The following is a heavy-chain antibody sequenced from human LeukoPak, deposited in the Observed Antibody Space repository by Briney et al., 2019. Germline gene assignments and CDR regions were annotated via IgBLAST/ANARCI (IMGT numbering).Heavy chain of an antibody. CDR3: ARDRRWDCSSTSCYTLDY. D-gene: IGHD2-2*02. CDR2: INIDGSST. V-gene: IGHV3-74*01. Sequence: PGGSLRLSCAASGFTFSSYWMHWVRQAPGKGLVWVSRINIDGSSTSYADSVKGRFTISRDYAKNTLYLQMNSLRAEDTAVYYCARDRRWDCSSTSCYTLDYWGQGTLVTVSS. J-gene: IGHJ4*02. CDR1: GFTFSSYW.